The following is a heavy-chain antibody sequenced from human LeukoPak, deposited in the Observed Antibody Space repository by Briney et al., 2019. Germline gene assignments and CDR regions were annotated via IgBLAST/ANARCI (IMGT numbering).Heavy chain of an antibody. J-gene: IGHJ5*02. CDR1: GYTFTSYY. CDR3: ARDNSVEDTAWWFDP. D-gene: IGHD4-23*01. Sequence: ASVKVSCKASGYTFTSYYMHWVRQAPGQGLEWMGIINPSGGSTSYAQKFQGRVTMTRDMSTSTDYMELSSLRSEDTAVYYCARDNSVEDTAWWFDPWGQGTLATVSS. V-gene: IGHV1-46*01. CDR2: INPSGGST.